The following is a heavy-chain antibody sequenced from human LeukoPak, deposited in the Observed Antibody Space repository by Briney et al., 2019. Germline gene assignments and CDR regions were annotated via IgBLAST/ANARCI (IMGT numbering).Heavy chain of an antibody. V-gene: IGHV3-48*03. D-gene: IGHD3-10*01. CDR3: AKRPRGNYLDPFDY. J-gene: IGHJ4*02. CDR1: GFSFSSYE. Sequence: GGSLRLSCEASGFSFSSYEMNWVRQAPGKGLEWVSYISASGTTIYYADSVKGRFTISRDNAEKSLYLQMNSLRAEDTAVYYCAKRPRGNYLDPFDYWGQGTLVTVSS. CDR2: ISASGTTI.